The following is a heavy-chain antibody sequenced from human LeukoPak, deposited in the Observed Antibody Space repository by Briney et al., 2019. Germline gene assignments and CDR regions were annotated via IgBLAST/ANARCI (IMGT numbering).Heavy chain of an antibody. V-gene: IGHV3-48*03. Sequence: GGSLRLSCAASGFTFNNFEMNWVRQAPGKGLEWVAYVSGSGSEIHYGDSVKGRFTISRDNAKSSLYLQMDSLRAEDTAVYYCAKGLVAAIDYWGQGTLVTVSS. CDR3: AKGLVAAIDY. CDR1: GFTFNNFE. CDR2: VSGSGSEI. D-gene: IGHD2-15*01. J-gene: IGHJ4*02.